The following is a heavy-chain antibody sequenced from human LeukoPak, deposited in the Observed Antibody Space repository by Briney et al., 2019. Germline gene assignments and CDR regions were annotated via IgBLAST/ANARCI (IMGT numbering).Heavy chain of an antibody. V-gene: IGHV3-7*01. CDR1: GFAFSSYW. CDR3: ARDGVPGGRDV. CDR2: VDREGSDK. D-gene: IGHD3-16*01. J-gene: IGHJ6*02. Sequence: GGSLRLSCAPAGFAFSSYWMNWVRQAPGKGLEWVAYVDREGSDKNYVDSVKGRFTISRDNAKNSRYLQMNSLRVEDTAVYYCARDGVPGGRDVWGQGTTVTVS.